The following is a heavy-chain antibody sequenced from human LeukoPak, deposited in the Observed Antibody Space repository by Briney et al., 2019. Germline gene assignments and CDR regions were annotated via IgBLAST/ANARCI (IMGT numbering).Heavy chain of an antibody. CDR3: ARSGDSGSYTDWDH. J-gene: IGHJ4*02. D-gene: IGHD1-26*01. CDR2: INPNSGGT. Sequence: SVTVPYKPSVYTFTHYYMHGVRQAPGQGREGMGWINPNSGGTNYAQKFQSRVTMTRDTSISTAYMELSRLRSDDTAVYYCARSGDSGSYTDWDHWGQGTLVTVSS. CDR1: VYTFTHYY. V-gene: IGHV1-2*02.